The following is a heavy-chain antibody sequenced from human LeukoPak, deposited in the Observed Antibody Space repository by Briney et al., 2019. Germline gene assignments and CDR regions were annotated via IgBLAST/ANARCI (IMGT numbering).Heavy chain of an antibody. CDR2: INLGDSET. D-gene: IGHD1-26*01. V-gene: IGHV5-51*01. J-gene: IGHJ5*02. Sequence: PGESLKISCEASGHSFTNHWIGWVRQMPGKGLGWMGIINLGDSETQYSPSFQGQVTISLDKSISTAYLQWRSLKVSDTAMYYCARRPYSGSPNWFDPWGQGTLVTVSS. CDR3: ARRPYSGSPNWFDP. CDR1: GHSFTNHW.